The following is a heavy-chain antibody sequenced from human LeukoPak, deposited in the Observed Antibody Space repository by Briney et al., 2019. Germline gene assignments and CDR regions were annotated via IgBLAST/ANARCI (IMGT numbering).Heavy chain of an antibody. D-gene: IGHD3-3*01. CDR2: IKQDGSEK. CDR3: ARDKMDYDFWGGYQSGYYFDY. V-gene: IGHV3-7*03. J-gene: IGHJ4*02. CDR1: GFTFSSYW. Sequence: GGSLRLSCAASGFTFSSYWMSWVRQAPGKGLEWVANIKQDGSEKYYVDSVKGRFTISRDNARNSLYLQMNSLRAEDTAVYYCARDKMDYDFWGGYQSGYYFDYWGQGTLVTVSS.